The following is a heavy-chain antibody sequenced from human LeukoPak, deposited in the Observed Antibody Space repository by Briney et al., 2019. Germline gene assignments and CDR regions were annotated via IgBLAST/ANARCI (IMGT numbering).Heavy chain of an antibody. D-gene: IGHD3-22*01. CDR3: ARGLYSDLDAFDI. Sequence: PSETLSLTCTVSGGSISSYYWNWIRQPPGKGLEWIGEINHSGSTNYNPSLKSRVTISVDTSKNQFSLKLSSVTAADTAVYYCARGLYSDLDAFDIWGQGTMVTVSS. V-gene: IGHV4-34*01. CDR1: GGSISSYY. CDR2: INHSGST. J-gene: IGHJ3*02.